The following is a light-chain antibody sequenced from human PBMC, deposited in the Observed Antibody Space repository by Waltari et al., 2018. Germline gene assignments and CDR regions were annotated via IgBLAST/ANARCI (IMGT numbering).Light chain of an antibody. V-gene: IGLV3-25*03. CDR2: KDS. Sequence: SYELTQPPSVSVSPGQTARITCSGDAVPKQYAYWYQQKPGQAPVLVRYKDSERPSGIPERFSGSSSGTAVTLTISGVQAEDEADYYCQSADSSVSYVMFGGGTKLTVL. CDR1: AVPKQY. CDR3: QSADSSVSYVM. J-gene: IGLJ3*02.